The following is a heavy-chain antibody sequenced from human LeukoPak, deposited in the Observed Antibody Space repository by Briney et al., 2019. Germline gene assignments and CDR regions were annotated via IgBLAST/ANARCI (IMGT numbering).Heavy chain of an antibody. CDR1: GGSISSSSYY. CDR3: ARIIVVVPAATNWFDP. CDR2: IYYSGST. J-gene: IGHJ5*02. V-gene: IGHV4-39*01. D-gene: IGHD2-2*01. Sequence: PSETLSLTCTVSGGSISSSSYYWGWIRQPPGKGLEWIGSIYYSGSTYYNPSLKSRVTISVDTSKNQFSLKLSSVTAADTAVYYCARIIVVVPAATNWFDPWGQGTLVTVSP.